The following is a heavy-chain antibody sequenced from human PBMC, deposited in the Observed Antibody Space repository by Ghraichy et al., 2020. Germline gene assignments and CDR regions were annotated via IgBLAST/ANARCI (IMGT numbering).Heavy chain of an antibody. J-gene: IGHJ5*02. Sequence: ASVKVSCKASGYTFTSYAMHWVRQAPGQRLEWMGWINAGNGNTKYSQKFQGRVTITRDTSASTAYMELSSLRSEDTAVYYCARVGSSSWFGMYNWFDPWGQGTLVTVSS. CDR3: ARVGSSSWFGMYNWFDP. CDR2: INAGNGNT. D-gene: IGHD6-13*01. V-gene: IGHV1-3*01. CDR1: GYTFTSYA.